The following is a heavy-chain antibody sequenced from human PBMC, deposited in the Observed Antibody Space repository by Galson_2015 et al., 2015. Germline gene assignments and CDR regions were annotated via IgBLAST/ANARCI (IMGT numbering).Heavy chain of an antibody. Sequence: QSGAEVKKPGESLTISCTGSGYSFTSYWISWVRQMPGKGLEWMGRIDPSDSYTNYSPSFQGHVTISADKSISTAYLQWSSLKASDTAMYYCARRLRYFDWDSYLGAASAGTWFDPWGQGTLVTVSS. V-gene: IGHV5-10-1*01. J-gene: IGHJ5*02. CDR1: GYSFTSYW. CDR2: IDPSDSYT. D-gene: IGHD3-9*01. CDR3: ARRLRYFDWDSYLGAASAGTWFDP.